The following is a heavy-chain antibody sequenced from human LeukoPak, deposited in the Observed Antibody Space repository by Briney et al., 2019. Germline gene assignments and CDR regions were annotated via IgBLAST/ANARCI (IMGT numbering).Heavy chain of an antibody. CDR3: ARSVRYTDWFDP. V-gene: IGHV4-61*02. CDR2: IYTSGST. CDR1: GGSISSGSYY. Sequence: SETLSLTCTFSGGSISSGSYYWSWIRQPAGKGLEWIGRIYTSGSTNYNPSLKSRVTISVDTSKNQFSLKLSSVTAADTAVYYCARSVRYTDWFDPWGQGTLVTVSS. D-gene: IGHD1-1*01. J-gene: IGHJ5*02.